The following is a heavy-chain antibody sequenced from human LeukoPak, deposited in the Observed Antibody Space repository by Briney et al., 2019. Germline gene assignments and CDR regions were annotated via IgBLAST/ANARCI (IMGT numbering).Heavy chain of an antibody. CDR2: IIPIFGTA. CDR1: GRTFSSYA. J-gene: IGHJ4*02. CDR3: ARGGDYYDSSGYYLPGLDY. V-gene: IGHV1-69*01. D-gene: IGHD3-22*01. Sequence: PWASVKVSCKASGRTFSSYAISWVRQAPGQGLEWMGGIIPIFGTANYAQKFQGRVTITADESTSTAYMELSSLRSEDTAVYYCARGGDYYDSSGYYLPGLDYWGQGTLVTVSS.